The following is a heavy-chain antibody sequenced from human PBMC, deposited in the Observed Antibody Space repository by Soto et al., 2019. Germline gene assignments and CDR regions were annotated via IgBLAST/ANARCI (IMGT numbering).Heavy chain of an antibody. CDR3: AKDIVVVPFDAFDI. D-gene: IGHD2-2*01. J-gene: IGHJ3*02. CDR1: GFTFSSYA. CDR2: ISGSGGST. V-gene: IGHV3-23*01. Sequence: GGSLRLSCAASGFTFSSYAMSWVRQAPGKGLELVSAISGSGGSTYYADSVKGLFTVSRDNSKNTLYLQMNSLRAEDTAVYYCAKDIVVVPFDAFDIWGQGTMVTVSS.